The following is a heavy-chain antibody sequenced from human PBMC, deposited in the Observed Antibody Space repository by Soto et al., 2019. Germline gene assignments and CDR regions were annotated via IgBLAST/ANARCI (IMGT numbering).Heavy chain of an antibody. J-gene: IGHJ4*02. CDR3: ARGAALDGKLAM. D-gene: IGHD1-1*01. CDR2: ISSHGRGI. V-gene: IGHV3-21*06. Sequence: GGTLRLSCNASGFSFTSDSKTWVRQAPGKGQEWVSSISSHGRGISYADSVQGRFTITRDNAKDSLHLQMNSLTGEASAAYYFARGAALDGKLAMWGQETLVTVS. CDR1: GFSFTSDS.